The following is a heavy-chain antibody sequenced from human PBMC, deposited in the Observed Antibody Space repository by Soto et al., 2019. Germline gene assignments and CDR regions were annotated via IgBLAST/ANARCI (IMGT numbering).Heavy chain of an antibody. Sequence: PSETLSLTCAVSGGSISSGGYSWSWIRQPPGKGLEWIGYIYHSGSTYYNPSIKSRVTISVDRSKNQFSLKLSSVTAADTAVYYCARAPGDSSGYSDYYYYGMDVWGQGTTVTVSS. CDR1: GGSISSGGYS. D-gene: IGHD3-22*01. CDR3: ARAPGDSSGYSDYYYYGMDV. CDR2: IYHSGST. V-gene: IGHV4-30-2*01. J-gene: IGHJ6*02.